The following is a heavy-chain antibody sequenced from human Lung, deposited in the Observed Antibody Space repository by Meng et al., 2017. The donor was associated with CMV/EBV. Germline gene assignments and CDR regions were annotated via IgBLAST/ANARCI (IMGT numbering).Heavy chain of an antibody. J-gene: IGHJ5*02. Sequence: ESGPRRGEASGNLSMTCAVSGDSISIYYWSWIRQRPGKALEWIGYIHYSGRTNYSPSLKSRVTISLDTSKNQFSLNLSSVTAADTAFYYCARGHSNGRGNWFDPWGQGTLVTVSS. V-gene: IGHV4-59*01. CDR1: GDSISIYY. CDR3: ARGHSNGRGNWFDP. D-gene: IGHD2/OR15-2a*01. CDR2: IHYSGRT.